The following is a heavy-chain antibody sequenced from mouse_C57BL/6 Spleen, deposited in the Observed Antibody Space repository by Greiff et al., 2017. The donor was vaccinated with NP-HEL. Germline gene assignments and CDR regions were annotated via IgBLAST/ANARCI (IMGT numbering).Heavy chain of an antibody. V-gene: IGHV1-55*01. CDR3: ARSSSYPYYYAMDY. D-gene: IGHD1-1*01. J-gene: IGHJ4*01. CDR1: GYTFTSYW. CDR2: IYPGSGST. Sequence: QVQLQQPGAELVKPGASVKMSCKASGYTFTSYWLTWVKQRPGQGLEWIGDIYPGSGSTNYNEKFKSKATLTVDTSSSTAYMQLSSLTSEDSAVYYCARSSSYPYYYAMDYWGQGTSVTVSS.